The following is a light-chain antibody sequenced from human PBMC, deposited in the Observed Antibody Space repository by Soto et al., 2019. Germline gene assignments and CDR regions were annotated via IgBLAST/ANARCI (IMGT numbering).Light chain of an antibody. CDR3: PAWDDSLSGLWV. CDR1: SSNIGSNY. Sequence: QSVLTQPPSASGTPGQRVTISCSGSSSNIGSNYVYWYQQLPGTAPKLLIYRNNQRPSGVPDRFSGSKSGTSASLAISGLRSEDEADYYCPAWDDSLSGLWVFGGGTKLTVL. J-gene: IGLJ3*02. V-gene: IGLV1-47*01. CDR2: RNN.